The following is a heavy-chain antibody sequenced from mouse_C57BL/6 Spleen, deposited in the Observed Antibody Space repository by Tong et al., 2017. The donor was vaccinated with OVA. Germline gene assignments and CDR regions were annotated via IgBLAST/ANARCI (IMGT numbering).Heavy chain of an antibody. J-gene: IGHJ3*01. V-gene: IGHV14-1*01. Sequence: EVQLQESGAELVRPGASVKLSCTASGFNIKDYYMHWVKQRPEQGLEWIGRIDPEDGDTEYAPKFQGKATMTADTSSNTAYLQLSSLTSEDSAVYFCARPYYYGSSGFAYWGQGTLVTVSA. CDR2: IDPEDGDT. CDR3: ARPYYYGSSGFAY. CDR1: GFNIKDYY. D-gene: IGHD1-1*01.